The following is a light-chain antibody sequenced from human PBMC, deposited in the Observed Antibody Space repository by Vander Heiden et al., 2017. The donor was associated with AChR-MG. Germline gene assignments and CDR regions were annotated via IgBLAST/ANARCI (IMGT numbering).Light chain of an antibody. Sequence: QSVLTQPPSASGTPGQRVTISCSGSSSNIGSKYVYWYQQLPGTAPKLLIYNTNQRPSGVPDRFSGSKSGTSASLAISGLRSEDEADYYCAAWDDSLSGPVFGGGTKLTVI. CDR2: NTN. CDR3: AAWDDSLSGPV. CDR1: SSNIGSKY. J-gene: IGLJ2*01. V-gene: IGLV1-47*02.